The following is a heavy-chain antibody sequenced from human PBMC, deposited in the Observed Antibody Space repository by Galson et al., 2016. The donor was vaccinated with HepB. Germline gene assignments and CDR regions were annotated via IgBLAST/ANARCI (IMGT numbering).Heavy chain of an antibody. CDR2: FDPEDGET. CDR3: AISTRGLPRYYYFMDV. V-gene: IGHV1-24*01. D-gene: IGHD4-17*01. J-gene: IGHJ6*02. Sequence: CKVSGYTLTELSMHWVRQAPGKGLEWMGGFDPEDGETIYAQKFQGRVTMTEDTSTDTAYMELSSLRSEDTAVYYCAISTRGLPRYYYFMDVWGQGTTVTVSS. CDR1: GYTLTELS.